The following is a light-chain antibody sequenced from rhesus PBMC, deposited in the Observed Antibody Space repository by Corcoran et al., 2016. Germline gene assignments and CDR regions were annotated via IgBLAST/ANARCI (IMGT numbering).Light chain of an antibody. Sequence: EIVLTQSPATLSLSPGERATLSCRASQSVRSSLAWYQQTPGQAPRLLIYDASSRAPGLPDRFSGGGSGTDCTFNISSLEPEDVGVYYCQQYSNWPLTFGGGTKVELK. CDR2: DAS. J-gene: IGKJ4*01. CDR1: QSVRSS. CDR3: QQYSNWPLT. V-gene: IGKV3-17*01.